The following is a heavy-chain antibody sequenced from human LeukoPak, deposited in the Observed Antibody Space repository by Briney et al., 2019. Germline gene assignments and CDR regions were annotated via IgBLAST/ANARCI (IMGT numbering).Heavy chain of an antibody. J-gene: IGHJ3*02. CDR1: GFTLSSYA. Sequence: GGSLRLSCAASGFTLSSYAMSWVRQAPGKGLEWVSAISGSGGSTYYADSVKGRFTISRHNSKNTLYLQMNSLRAEDTAVYYCASRVMTTKVDGAFDIWGQGTMVTVSS. CDR2: ISGSGGST. CDR3: ASRVMTTKVDGAFDI. V-gene: IGHV3-23*01. D-gene: IGHD4-17*01.